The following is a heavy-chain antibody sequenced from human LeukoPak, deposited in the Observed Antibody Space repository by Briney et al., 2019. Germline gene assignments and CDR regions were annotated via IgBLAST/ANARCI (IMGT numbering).Heavy chain of an antibody. J-gene: IGHJ2*01. V-gene: IGHV1-69*13. Sequence: ASVKVSCKGSGGTFSSYTISWVRQAPGQGLEWMGGIIPIFGTPNYAQKFQGRLTITADESTSIAYMELCSLRFEDTAVYYCAREGYDFLTGNSKGYWYFDLWGRGTLVTVSS. CDR1: GGTFSSYT. D-gene: IGHD3-9*01. CDR2: IIPIFGTP. CDR3: AREGYDFLTGNSKGYWYFDL.